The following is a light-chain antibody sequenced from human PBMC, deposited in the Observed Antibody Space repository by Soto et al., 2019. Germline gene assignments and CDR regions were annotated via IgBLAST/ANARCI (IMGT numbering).Light chain of an antibody. CDR1: QSVSSG. CDR3: QQYSNWPLT. V-gene: IGKV3-15*01. J-gene: IGKJ4*01. CDR2: GAS. Sequence: ETVMTQSPATLSLSPGERATLSCRASQSVSSGLAWYQQKPGQAPRPLIYGASTRATGIPARFSGSGSGTEFTLTISSLQSEDCAVYYCQQYSNWPLTFGGGTKVEIK.